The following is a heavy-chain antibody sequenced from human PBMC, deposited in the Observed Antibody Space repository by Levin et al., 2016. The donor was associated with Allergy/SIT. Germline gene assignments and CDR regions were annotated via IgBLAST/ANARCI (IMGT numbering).Heavy chain of an antibody. J-gene: IGHJ6*02. D-gene: IGHD6-6*01. Sequence: SETLSLTCTVSGGSISSYYWSWIRQPPGKGLEWIGYIYYSGSTNYNPSLKSRVTISVDTSKNQFSLKLSSVTAADTAVYYCARYSSSSVPYYYYGMDVWGQGTTVTVSS. CDR1: GGSISSYY. V-gene: IGHV4-59*01. CDR2: IYYSGST. CDR3: ARYSSSSVPYYYYGMDV.